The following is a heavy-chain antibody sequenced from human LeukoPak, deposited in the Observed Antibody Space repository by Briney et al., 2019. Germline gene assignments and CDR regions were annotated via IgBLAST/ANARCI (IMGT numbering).Heavy chain of an antibody. Sequence: GGSLRLSCAASGFTFSSYAMTWVRQAPGKGLEWVSDINGSGGSTYYADSVKGRFTISRDNSKNTLYLQMNSLRAEDTAVYYCAKDPYYDSSGYPTGNFDYWGQGTLVTVSS. J-gene: IGHJ4*02. CDR2: INGSGGST. CDR1: GFTFSSYA. D-gene: IGHD3-22*01. CDR3: AKDPYYDSSGYPTGNFDY. V-gene: IGHV3-23*01.